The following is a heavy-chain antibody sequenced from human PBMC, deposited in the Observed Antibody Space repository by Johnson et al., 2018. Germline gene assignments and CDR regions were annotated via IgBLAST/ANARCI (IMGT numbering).Heavy chain of an antibody. D-gene: IGHD1-26*01. CDR1: GFTVSSNY. CDR2: IYSGGST. V-gene: IGHV3-53*01. CDR3: ARVSYGDAFDI. J-gene: IGHJ3*02. Sequence: VQLQESGGGLVQPGGSLRLSCAASGFTVSSNYMSWVRQAPGKGLEWVSVIYSGGSTYYADSVKGRFTISRDNSKNTLYLQMNSLRAEDTAVYYYARVSYGDAFDIWGQGTMVTVSS.